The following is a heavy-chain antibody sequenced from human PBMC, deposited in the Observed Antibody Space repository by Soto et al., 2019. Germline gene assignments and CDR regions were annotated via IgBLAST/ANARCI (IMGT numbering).Heavy chain of an antibody. CDR3: AKSPLGYCSGGSCCPPHYFDS. V-gene: IGHV3-23*01. CDR2: VGGSGDST. Sequence: EVQLLDSGGGLVQPGGSLRLSCAASGFTFSNYAMSWVRQAPGKGLEWVSGVGGSGDSTYYADSVKGRFTISRDNSKDTLYLPMNSLRAEDTAVYYCAKSPLGYCSGGSCCPPHYFDSWGQGTLVTVSS. J-gene: IGHJ4*02. D-gene: IGHD2-15*01. CDR1: GFTFSNYA.